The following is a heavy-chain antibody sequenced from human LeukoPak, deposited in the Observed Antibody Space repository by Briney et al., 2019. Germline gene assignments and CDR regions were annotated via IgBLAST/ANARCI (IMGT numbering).Heavy chain of an antibody. CDR2: INSDGSST. CDR1: GFTFSSYW. D-gene: IGHD5-12*01. J-gene: IGHJ6*02. Sequence: GGSLRLSCAASGFTFSSYWMHWVRQAPGKGLVWVSRINSDGSSTSYADSVKGRFTISRDNAKNTLYPQMDSLRAEDTAVYYCARENSGYDYGRYYYYGMDVWGQGTTVTVSS. V-gene: IGHV3-74*01. CDR3: ARENSGYDYGRYYYYGMDV.